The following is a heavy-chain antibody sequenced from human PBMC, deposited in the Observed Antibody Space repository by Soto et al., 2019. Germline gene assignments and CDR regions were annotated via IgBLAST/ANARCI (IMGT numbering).Heavy chain of an antibody. CDR1: GGSFKSGSYS. CDR3: IGSRDDYGYYIHY. Sequence: SETLSLTCTVSGGSFKSGSYSWSWIRQPPGKGLEWIGYVYHTGRTSYNPSLKSRVSISMDTSKNQVSLRLSSATAADTDDYYCIGSRDDYGYYIHYWGHRPLVTVSS. J-gene: IGHJ4*01. CDR2: VYHTGRT. V-gene: IGHV4-61*01. D-gene: IGHD4-17*01.